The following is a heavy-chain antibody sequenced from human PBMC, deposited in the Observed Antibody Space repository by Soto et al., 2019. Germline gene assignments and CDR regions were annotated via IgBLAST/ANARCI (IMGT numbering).Heavy chain of an antibody. CDR3: VRDSGDYPDY. D-gene: IGHD4-17*01. J-gene: IGHJ4*02. V-gene: IGHV3-48*01. Sequence: EVQLVESGGGLVQPGESLRLSCVVSGFNFRAYSMNWVRQAPGKGLEWISYISSTSTTLYYADSVKGRFTISRDTDQKSLFLQMNSLRAEDTAVYYCVRDSGDYPDYGGQGTQVTVSS. CDR1: GFNFRAYS. CDR2: ISSTSTTL.